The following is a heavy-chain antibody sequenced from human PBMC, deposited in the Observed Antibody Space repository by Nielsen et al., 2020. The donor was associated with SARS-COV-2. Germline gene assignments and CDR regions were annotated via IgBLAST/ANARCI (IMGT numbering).Heavy chain of an antibody. CDR3: ASQSPRDYGDYAGQEEGYFDL. V-gene: IGHV1-2*06. Sequence: ASVKVSCKASGYTFTGYYMHWVRQAPGQGLEWMGRINPNSGGTNYAQKFQGRVTMTRDTSISTAYIELSRRRSDDTAVYYCASQSPRDYGDYAGQEEGYFDLWGRGTLVTVSS. CDR1: GYTFTGYY. D-gene: IGHD4-17*01. J-gene: IGHJ2*01. CDR2: INPNSGGT.